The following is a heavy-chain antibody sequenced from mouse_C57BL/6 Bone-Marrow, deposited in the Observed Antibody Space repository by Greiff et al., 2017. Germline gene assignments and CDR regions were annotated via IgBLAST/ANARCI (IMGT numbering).Heavy chain of an antibody. J-gene: IGHJ4*01. V-gene: IGHV5-6*01. CDR2: ISSGGSYT. CDR1: GFTFSSYG. D-gene: IGHD1-1*01. CDR3: AGGSILYFCAMDY. Sequence: EVQVVESGGDLVKPGGSLKLSCAASGFTFSSYGMSWVRQTPDKRLEWVATISSGGSYTYYPDSVKGRFTISRDNAKNTLYLQMSSLKSEDTAMYYCAGGSILYFCAMDYWGQGTSVTVSS.